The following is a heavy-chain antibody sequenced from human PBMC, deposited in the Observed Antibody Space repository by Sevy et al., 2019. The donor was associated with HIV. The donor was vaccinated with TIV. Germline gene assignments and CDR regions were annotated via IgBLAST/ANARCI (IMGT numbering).Heavy chain of an antibody. J-gene: IGHJ6*02. CDR3: AGEYGGYSYGTPYYYYGMDV. CDR1: GFTFSSYW. Sequence: GGSLRLSCAASGFTFSSYWMHWVRQAPGKGLVWVSRINSDGSSTSYADSVKGRFTISRDNAKNTLYLQMNSLRAEDTAVYYCAGEYGGYSYGTPYYYYGMDVWGQGTTVTVSS. V-gene: IGHV3-74*01. CDR2: INSDGSST. D-gene: IGHD5-18*01.